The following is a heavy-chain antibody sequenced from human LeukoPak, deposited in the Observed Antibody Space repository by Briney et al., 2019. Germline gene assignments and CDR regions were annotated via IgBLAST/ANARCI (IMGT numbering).Heavy chain of an antibody. CDR2: INQDGREK. CDR1: GFTYRSYW. D-gene: IGHD6-19*01. V-gene: IGHV3-7*01. J-gene: IGHJ4*02. Sequence: GGSLRLSCAASGFTYRSYWMRWLRQAPCKGLEGVANINQDGREKYYVDSLKGRFTISRDNAKNSLYLQMNSLRAEDTDVYYCERVSSGPQDYGGQGTLVTVSS. CDR3: ERVSSGPQDY.